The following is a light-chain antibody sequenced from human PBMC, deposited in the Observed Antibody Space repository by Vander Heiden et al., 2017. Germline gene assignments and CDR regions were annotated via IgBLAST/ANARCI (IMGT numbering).Light chain of an antibody. CDR2: AAS. CDR1: QAIGNY. Sequence: DIQMTQSPSSLSASVGDRVTLTCRASQAIGNYLVWYQQRPGKLPKVLIHAASTGQSGVSSRFSGSGSGTEFTLTMRSLHPEDVATYYCQGFTSARFTIGHGTKVEIK. J-gene: IGKJ3*01. V-gene: IGKV1-27*01. CDR3: QGFTSARFT.